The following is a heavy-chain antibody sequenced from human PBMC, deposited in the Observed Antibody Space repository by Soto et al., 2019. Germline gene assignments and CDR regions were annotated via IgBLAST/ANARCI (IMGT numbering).Heavy chain of an antibody. V-gene: IGHV4-34*01. Sequence: PSETLSLTCAVYGASLSDNYCNWLRQPPGKGLEWIGEINHSGNTNYNPSLRSRVTISIDTDNNQLSLNLRSVSAADTAVYYYARGRGEFGASGPGAPVTVSS. D-gene: IGHD2-21*01. J-gene: IGHJ5*02. CDR1: GASLSDNY. CDR3: ARGRGEFGA. CDR2: INHSGNT.